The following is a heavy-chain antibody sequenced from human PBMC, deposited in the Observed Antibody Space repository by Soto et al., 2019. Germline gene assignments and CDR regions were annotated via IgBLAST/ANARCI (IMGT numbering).Heavy chain of an antibody. CDR2: IKGDGSSI. Sequence: EVQLVESGGVLVQSGGSLRLSCAASGFTFSTYWMHWVRQAPGKGLVWVSRIKGDGSSINYADSMKGRFTISRDNARHTVFLQMNDLRAEDTAVYYCARGAMWNYYIDYWGHGPLVTCSS. J-gene: IGHJ4*01. D-gene: IGHD3-10*01. V-gene: IGHV3-74*01. CDR1: GFTFSTYW. CDR3: ARGAMWNYYIDY.